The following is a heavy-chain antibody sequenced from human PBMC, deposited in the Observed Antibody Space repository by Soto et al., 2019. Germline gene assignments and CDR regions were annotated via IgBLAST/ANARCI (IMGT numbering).Heavy chain of an antibody. CDR3: ARESPFYGDPLDYYYGMDV. CDR2: ISAYNGNT. CDR1: GYTFTSYG. D-gene: IGHD4-17*01. V-gene: IGHV1-18*01. Sequence: ASVKVSCKASGYTFTSYGIGWVRQAPGQGLEWMGWISAYNGNTNYAQKLQGRVTMTTDTSTSTAYMELGSLRSDDTAVYYCARESPFYGDPLDYYYGMDVWGQGTTVTVSS. J-gene: IGHJ6*02.